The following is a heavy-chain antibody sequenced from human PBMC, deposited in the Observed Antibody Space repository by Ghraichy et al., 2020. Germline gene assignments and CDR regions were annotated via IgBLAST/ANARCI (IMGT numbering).Heavy chain of an antibody. Sequence: GGSLRLSCAASGFTFSSYSMNWVRQAPGKGLEWVSSISSSSSYIYYADSVKGRFTISRDNAKNSLYLQMNSLRAEDTAVYYCASDYGGNWNFDYWGQGTLVTVSS. CDR1: GFTFSSYS. CDR3: ASDYGGNWNFDY. D-gene: IGHD4-23*01. V-gene: IGHV3-21*01. J-gene: IGHJ4*02. CDR2: ISSSSSYI.